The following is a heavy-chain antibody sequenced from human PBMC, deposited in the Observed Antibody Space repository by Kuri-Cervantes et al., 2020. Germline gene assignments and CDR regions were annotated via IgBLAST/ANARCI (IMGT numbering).Heavy chain of an antibody. CDR2: INPNSGST. CDR3: ARATLTYYYDSSGYLGAFDI. D-gene: IGHD3-22*01. CDR1: GYTFTGYY. V-gene: IGHV1-2*04. Sequence: ASVKVSCKASGYTFTGYYMHWVRQAPGQGLEWMGWINPNSGSTNYAQKFQGWVTMTRDTSISTAYMELSRLRSDDTAVYYCARATLTYYYDSSGYLGAFDIWGQGTMVTVSS. J-gene: IGHJ3*02.